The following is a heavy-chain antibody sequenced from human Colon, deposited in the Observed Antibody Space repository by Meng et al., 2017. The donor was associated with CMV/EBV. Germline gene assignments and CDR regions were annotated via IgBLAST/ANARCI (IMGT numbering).Heavy chain of an antibody. CDR3: AHSRDYSDSGYYYGSGWFGP. Sequence: TGGLSVGGIRQHPGTTLEWLAVVFWDDDKEYRPSLKNRLTITKDTSKNQVVLTMTNMDPVDTATYYCAHSRDYSDSGYYYGSGWFGPWGQGTLVTVSS. CDR2: VFWDDDK. CDR1: TGGLS. V-gene: IGHV2-5*02. J-gene: IGHJ5*02. D-gene: IGHD3-22*01.